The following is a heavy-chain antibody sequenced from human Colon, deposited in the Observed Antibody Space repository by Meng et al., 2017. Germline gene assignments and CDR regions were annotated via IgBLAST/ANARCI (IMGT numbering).Heavy chain of an antibody. CDR3: ARDLYGSGRFDY. Sequence: QVHLVQSETEGKKPGASVKLSCNTSGFTFTTYAIQWVRSAPGQRPQWLGWISVGNGKTKYSQHSQDRVIITRDTSASTAYMELSSLKSEDTAVYYCARDLYGSGRFDYWGQGTLVTVSS. V-gene: IGHV1-3*01. CDR1: GFTFTTYA. CDR2: ISVGNGKT. D-gene: IGHD3-10*01. J-gene: IGHJ4*02.